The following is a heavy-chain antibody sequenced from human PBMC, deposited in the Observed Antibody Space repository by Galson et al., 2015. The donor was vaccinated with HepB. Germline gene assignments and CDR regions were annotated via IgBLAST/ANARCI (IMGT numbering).Heavy chain of an antibody. CDR2: ISGSGGST. V-gene: IGHV3-23*01. CDR1: GFTFSSYA. CDR3: AKEVAGPWIQLLDY. J-gene: IGHJ4*02. D-gene: IGHD5-18*01. Sequence: SLRPSCAASGFTFSSYAMSWVRQAPGKGLEWVSAISGSGGSTYYADSVKGRFTISRDNSKNTLYLQMNSLRAEDTAVYYCAKEVAGPWIQLLDYWGQGTLVTVSS.